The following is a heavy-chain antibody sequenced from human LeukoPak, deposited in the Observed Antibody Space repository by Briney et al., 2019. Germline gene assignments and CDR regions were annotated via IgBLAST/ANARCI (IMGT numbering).Heavy chain of an antibody. CDR3: ARVGPSFYDYVWGTYRPPFEN. CDR1: GFTFDDYA. CDR2: ISWNSGSI. V-gene: IGHV3-9*01. D-gene: IGHD3-16*02. Sequence: PGGSLRLSCAASGFTFDDYAMHWVRQAPGKGLEWVSGISWNSGSIGYADSVKGRFTISRDNAKNSLYLQMNSLRAEDTAVYYCARVGPSFYDYVWGTYRPPFENWGQGTLVTVSS. J-gene: IGHJ4*02.